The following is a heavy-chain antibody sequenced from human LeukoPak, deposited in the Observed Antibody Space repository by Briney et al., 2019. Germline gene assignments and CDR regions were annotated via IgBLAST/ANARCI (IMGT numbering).Heavy chain of an antibody. V-gene: IGHV4-31*03. CDR3: ARGAVRGRFDP. D-gene: IGHD3-10*02. CDR1: GGSISSGGYY. CDR2: IYYSGST. J-gene: IGHJ5*02. Sequence: EPSETLSLTCTVPGGSISSGGYYWSWIRQHPGKGLEWIGYIYYSGSTYYNPSLKSRVTISVVTSKNQFSLKLSSVTAADTAVYYCARGAVRGRFDPWGQGTLVTVSS.